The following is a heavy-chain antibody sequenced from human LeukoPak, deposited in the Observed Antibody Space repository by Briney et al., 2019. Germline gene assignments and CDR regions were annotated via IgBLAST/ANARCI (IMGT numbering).Heavy chain of an antibody. V-gene: IGHV1-69*05. CDR3: ARARDGYNSWNFDY. Sequence: GSSVKVSCKASGGTFSSYAISWVRQAPGQGLEWMGRIIPIFGTANYAQKFRGRVTITTDESTSTAYMELSSLRSEDTAVYYCARARDGYNSWNFDYWGQGTLVTVSS. CDR1: GGTFSSYA. J-gene: IGHJ4*02. D-gene: IGHD5-24*01. CDR2: IIPIFGTA.